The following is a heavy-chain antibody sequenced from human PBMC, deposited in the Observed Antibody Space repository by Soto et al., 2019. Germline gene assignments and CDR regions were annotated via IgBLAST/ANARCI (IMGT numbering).Heavy chain of an antibody. V-gene: IGHV3-74*01. Sequence: EVQLVESGGVLVQPGGSLRLSCAASGFSFSTNWMHWVRHVPGKGLVWVSRLSRDGSSANYADSVKGRFTISRDNAKNTLYLQMNSLTAEDTAIYYCARGPTGWYGFDYWGQGTLVTVSS. CDR3: ARGPTGWYGFDY. CDR2: LSRDGSSA. CDR1: GFSFSTNW. J-gene: IGHJ4*02. D-gene: IGHD6-19*01.